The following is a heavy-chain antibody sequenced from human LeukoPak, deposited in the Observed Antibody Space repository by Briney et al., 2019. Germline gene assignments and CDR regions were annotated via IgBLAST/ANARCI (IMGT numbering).Heavy chain of an antibody. Sequence: ASVKVSCKPSGFTSTDYNIQTRRQAPEQRLGWRGWVNAKTGDTEDGQKLQGRDTATTDTTISTAYMGLCRVTAASTALYISLRDVTGNGLTYLDHWGLGTLVTVST. D-gene: IGHD2-21*02. V-gene: IGHV1-2*02. CDR3: LRDVTGNGLTYLDH. CDR2: VNAKTGDT. J-gene: IGHJ5*02. CDR1: GFTSTDYN.